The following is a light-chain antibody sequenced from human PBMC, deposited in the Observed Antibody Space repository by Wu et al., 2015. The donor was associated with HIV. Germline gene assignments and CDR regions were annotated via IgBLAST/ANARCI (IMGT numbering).Light chain of an antibody. CDR2: GTY. V-gene: IGKV1-39*01. Sequence: DIQMTQSPSSLSASVGDRVTITCRASQSISNFLNWYQQKSGKAPKLLIYGTYSLRSGVPSRFSGSGSGTEFTLTISSLQPDDFATYYCQQYKIYRYSFGQGTKLDTK. CDR1: QSISNF. J-gene: IGKJ2*03. CDR3: QQYKIYRYS.